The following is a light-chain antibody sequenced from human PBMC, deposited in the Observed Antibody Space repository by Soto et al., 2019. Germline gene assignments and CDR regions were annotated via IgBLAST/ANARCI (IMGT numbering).Light chain of an antibody. J-gene: IGLJ2*01. CDR2: EGS. V-gene: IGLV2-23*01. CDR3: CSYAGSSPHVV. CDR1: SSDVGSYNL. Sequence: QSALTQPASVSGSPGQSITISCTGTSSDVGSYNLVSWYQQHPGKAPKLMIYEGSKRPSGVSNRFSGSKSGNTASLTISGLHADDEADYYCCSYAGSSPHVVFGGGTKLTVL.